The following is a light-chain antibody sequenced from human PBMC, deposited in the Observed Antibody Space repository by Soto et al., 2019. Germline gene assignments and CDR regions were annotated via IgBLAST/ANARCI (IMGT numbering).Light chain of an antibody. CDR2: EVS. J-gene: IGLJ1*01. V-gene: IGLV2-14*01. CDR1: SSDVGGYNF. CDR3: SSYTSSSTLYV. Sequence: ALAQPASVSGSPGQSITISCTGTSSDVGGYNFVSWYQHHPGKAPKLMIYEVSNRPSGVSNRFSGSKSGNTASLTISGLQAEDEADYYCSSYTSSSTLYVFGTGTKVTVL.